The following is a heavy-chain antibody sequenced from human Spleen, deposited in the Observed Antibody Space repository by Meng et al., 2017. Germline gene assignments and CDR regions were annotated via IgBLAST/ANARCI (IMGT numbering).Heavy chain of an antibody. D-gene: IGHD2-2*01. CDR1: GGSFSGHY. CDR3: ARGLIVVVPAATTGMDV. J-gene: IGHJ6*02. Sequence: SETLSLTCAVYGGSFSGHYWSWIRQPPGKGLEWIGEINHSGSTNYNPSLKSRVTISVDTSKNQFSLKLSSVTAADTAVYYCARGLIVVVPAATTGMDVWGQGTTVIVSS. CDR2: INHSGST. V-gene: IGHV4-34*01.